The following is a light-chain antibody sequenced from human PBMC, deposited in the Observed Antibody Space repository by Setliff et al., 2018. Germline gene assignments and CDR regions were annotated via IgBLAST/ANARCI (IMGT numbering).Light chain of an antibody. CDR1: SSNIGNNY. CDR3: ATWDDSLNGVV. Sequence: QSVLTQPPSVSAAPGQKVTISCSGSSSNIGNNYVSWYQQLPGTAPKLLIYDNERPSGIPDRFSGSKSGTSASLAISGLQSEDEADYYCATWDDSLNGVVVGGGTK. CDR2: DNE. J-gene: IGLJ2*01. V-gene: IGLV1-51*01.